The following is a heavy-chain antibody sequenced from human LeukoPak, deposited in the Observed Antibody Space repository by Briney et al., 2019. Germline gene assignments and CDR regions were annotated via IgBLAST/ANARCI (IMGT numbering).Heavy chain of an antibody. J-gene: IGHJ4*02. CDR2: ISDSGGNT. Sequence: PGGSLRLSCAASGFTFSSYAMNWVRQAPGKGLEWVSVISDSGGNTYYADSVEGRFTISRDNSKNTLYLQMNSLRAEDTAVYYCAKDILRQRGLFDYWGQGTLVTVSS. D-gene: IGHD6-25*01. CDR3: AKDILRQRGLFDY. CDR1: GFTFSSYA. V-gene: IGHV3-23*01.